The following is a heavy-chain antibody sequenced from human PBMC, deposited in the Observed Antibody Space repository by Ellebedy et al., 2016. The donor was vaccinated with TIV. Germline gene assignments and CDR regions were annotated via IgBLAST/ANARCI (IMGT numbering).Heavy chain of an antibody. D-gene: IGHD3-10*01. CDR3: AKFNRVVGVSYGMDV. CDR1: GFTFSSYW. V-gene: IGHV3-23*01. J-gene: IGHJ6*02. Sequence: GESLKISCAASGFTFSSYWMYWVRQPPGKGLEWVSAISGSGGSTYYADSVKGRFTISRDNSKNTLYLQMNSLRAEDTAVYYCAKFNRVVGVSYGMDVWGQGTTVTVSS. CDR2: ISGSGGST.